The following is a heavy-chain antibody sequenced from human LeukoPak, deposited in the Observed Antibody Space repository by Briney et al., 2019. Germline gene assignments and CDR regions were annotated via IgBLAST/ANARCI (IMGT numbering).Heavy chain of an antibody. J-gene: IGHJ6*04. V-gene: IGHV4-34*01. D-gene: IGHD3-10*01. Sequence: SETLSLTCAVYGGSFSGYYWSWIRQPPGKGLEWIGEINHSGSTNYNPSLKSRVTISVDTSKNQFSLKLNSVTAADTAVYYCARSVQGYYYGSGTNYGMDVWGKGTTVTVSS. CDR1: GGSFSGYY. CDR2: INHSGST. CDR3: ARSVQGYYYGSGTNYGMDV.